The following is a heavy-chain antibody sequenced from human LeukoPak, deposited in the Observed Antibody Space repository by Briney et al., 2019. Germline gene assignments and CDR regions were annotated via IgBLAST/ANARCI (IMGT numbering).Heavy chain of an antibody. CDR2: INPSGGST. Sequence: ASVKVSCKASGYTFTSYYMHWVRQAPGQGLEWMGIINPSGGSTSYAQKFQGRVTMTRDTSTSTVYMELSSLRSEDTAVYYCASEWLAVAGLDYWGQGTLVTVSS. CDR1: GYTFTSYY. CDR3: ASEWLAVAGLDY. V-gene: IGHV1-46*01. D-gene: IGHD6-19*01. J-gene: IGHJ4*02.